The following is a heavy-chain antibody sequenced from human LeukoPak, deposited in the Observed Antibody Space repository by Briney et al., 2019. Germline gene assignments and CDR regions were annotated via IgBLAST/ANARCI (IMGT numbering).Heavy chain of an antibody. J-gene: IGHJ3*02. CDR1: GGSISSYY. V-gene: IGHV4-59*01. Sequence: PSENLSLNCTVSGGSISSYYWSWIRQPPGKGLEWFGYIYYSGSTNYNPSLKSRVTISVDASKNQFSLKLSSVTAADTAVYYCAREKLGPVTTLIGDAFDIWGQGTMVTVSS. CDR2: IYYSGST. CDR3: AREKLGPVTTLIGDAFDI. D-gene: IGHD4-17*01.